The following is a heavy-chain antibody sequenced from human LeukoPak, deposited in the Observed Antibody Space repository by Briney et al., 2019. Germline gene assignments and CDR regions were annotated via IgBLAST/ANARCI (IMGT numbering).Heavy chain of an antibody. J-gene: IGHJ4*02. CDR1: GFTFSSYE. CDR3: AKAGLSH. D-gene: IGHD2/OR15-2a*01. CDR2: ISTSGSSR. Sequence: HTGGSLRPSCAASGFTFSSYEMNWVRQAPGKGLEWVAYISTSGSSRYYADSVKGRFTISRDNAKNSLYLQLNSLRAEDTAVYYCAKAGLSHWGQGTLVTVSS. V-gene: IGHV3-48*03.